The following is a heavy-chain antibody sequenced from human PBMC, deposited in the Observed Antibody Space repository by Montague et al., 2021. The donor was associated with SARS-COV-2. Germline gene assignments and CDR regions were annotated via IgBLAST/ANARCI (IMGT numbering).Heavy chain of an antibody. D-gene: IGHD1-1*01. CDR3: ARHSGDTGEAGIDY. CDR1: GKSFSSNKYF. Sequence: SETLSLTCAVSGKSFSSNKYFWIWLRHPQRLGLEWIVNHYFGAKFHYNSSLESRVTISVDTSKNQFSLQLSSVTASDTAVYYCARHSGDTGEAGIDYWGQGILVTVSS. J-gene: IGHJ4*02. V-gene: IGHV4-39*01. CDR2: HYFGAKF.